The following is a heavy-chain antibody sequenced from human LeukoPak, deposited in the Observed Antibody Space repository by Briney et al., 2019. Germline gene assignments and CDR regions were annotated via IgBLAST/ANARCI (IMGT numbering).Heavy chain of an antibody. CDR1: GFTFSSHG. Sequence: PGGSLRLSCAASGFTFSSHGMHWVRQAPGKGLEWVAFIRYDGSNKYYADSVKGRFTISRDNSKNTLYLQMNSLRAEDTAVYYCAKDLRRVNYYDSSGYLDYWGQGTLVTVSS. CDR2: IRYDGSNK. V-gene: IGHV3-30*02. CDR3: AKDLRRVNYYDSSGYLDY. D-gene: IGHD3-22*01. J-gene: IGHJ4*02.